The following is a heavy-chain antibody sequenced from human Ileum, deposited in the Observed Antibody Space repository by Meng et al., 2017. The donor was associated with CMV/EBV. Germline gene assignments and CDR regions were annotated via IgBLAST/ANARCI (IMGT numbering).Heavy chain of an antibody. V-gene: IGHV4-34*01. Sequence: VYGWSFSNYYWTWSRQPPGKGLEWIGEINHNGSSNCNPSLKSRVTISVDTSKSQLSLKLSSVTAAGTAVYYCARGLGVAARRWAFGYWGQGTLVTVSS. CDR3: ARGLGVAARRWAFGY. D-gene: IGHD6-6*01. CDR1: GWSFSNYY. J-gene: IGHJ4*02. CDR2: INHNGSS.